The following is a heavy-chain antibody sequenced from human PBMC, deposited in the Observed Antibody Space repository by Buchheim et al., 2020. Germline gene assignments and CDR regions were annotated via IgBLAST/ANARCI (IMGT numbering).Heavy chain of an antibody. V-gene: IGHV4-39*01. J-gene: IGHJ4*02. Sequence: QLQLQESGPGLVKPSETLSLTCTVSGGSISSSSWYWGWIRQPPVKGLEWIGSIYYSGRTYENPSLRSRVTISVDTSTNQFSLRLSSVTASDTAVYYCARQADGYNGVWGQGTL. CDR2: IYYSGRT. D-gene: IGHD5-24*01. CDR1: GGSISSSSWY. CDR3: ARQADGYNGV.